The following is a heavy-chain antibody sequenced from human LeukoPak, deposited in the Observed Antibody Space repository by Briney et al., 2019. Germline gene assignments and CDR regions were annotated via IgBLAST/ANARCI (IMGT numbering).Heavy chain of an antibody. CDR2: IKEDGSEK. D-gene: IGHD1-14*01. V-gene: IGHV3-7*01. CDR1: GFTFSSYW. CDR3: ARDSFETDIDY. J-gene: IGHJ4*02. Sequence: SGGSLRLSCAVSGFTFSSYWMSWVRQAPGKGLEWVGNIKEDGSEKYYVDSVKGRFTISRDNAENSLYLQMNSLRAEDTAVYHCARDSFETDIDYWGQGTLVTVSS.